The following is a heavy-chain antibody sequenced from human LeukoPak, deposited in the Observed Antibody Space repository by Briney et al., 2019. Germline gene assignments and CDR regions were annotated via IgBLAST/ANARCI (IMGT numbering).Heavy chain of an antibody. D-gene: IGHD2-2*01. CDR2: ISSSSSYI. CDR3: ARDSYQVISNHYVFDI. CDR1: GFTFSSYS. V-gene: IGHV3-21*06. Sequence: PGGSLRLSCAASGFTFSSYSMNWVRQAPGKGLEWVSSISSSSSYIYYADSVKGRFTISRDNARNTLYLQMNNLRAEDTAVYYCARDSYQVISNHYVFDIWGQGTMVTVPS. J-gene: IGHJ3*02.